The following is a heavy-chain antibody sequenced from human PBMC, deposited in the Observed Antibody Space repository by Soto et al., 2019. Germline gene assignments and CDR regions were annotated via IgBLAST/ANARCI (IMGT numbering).Heavy chain of an antibody. CDR1: GGTLSSFINYP. D-gene: IGHD3-3*01. J-gene: IGHJ4*02. V-gene: IGHV1-69*06. Sequence: ASVKVSCKASGGTLSSFINYPINWVRQAPGQGLEWMGGIVPNVGTVNYAQKFQGRVTITADNSTGTAYMELSSLRSEGTALYYCARRDTSGFLRYFDNWGQGTLVTVSS. CDR3: ARRDTSGFLRYFDN. CDR2: IVPNVGTV.